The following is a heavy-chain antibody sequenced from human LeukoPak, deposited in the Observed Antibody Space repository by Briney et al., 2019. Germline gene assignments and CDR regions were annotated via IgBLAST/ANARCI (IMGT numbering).Heavy chain of an antibody. D-gene: IGHD3-10*01. J-gene: IGHJ4*02. CDR1: GFTFSDYY. CDR3: ARDAYYYGSGSYPPGDY. Sequence: GGSLRLSCEASGFTFSDYYMSWIRQAPGKGLEWVSYISSSGSTIYYADSVKGRFTISRDNAKNSLHLQMNSLRAEDTAVYYCARDAYYYGSGSYPPGDYWGQGTLVTVSS. V-gene: IGHV3-11*01. CDR2: ISSSGSTI.